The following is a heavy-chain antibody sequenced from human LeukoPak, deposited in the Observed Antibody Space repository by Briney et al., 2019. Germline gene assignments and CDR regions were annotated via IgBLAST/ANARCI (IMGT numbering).Heavy chain of an antibody. D-gene: IGHD3-10*01. V-gene: IGHV1-3*01. CDR2: INAGNGNT. CDR1: GYTFTSFG. J-gene: IGHJ6*04. Sequence: GASVKVSCKASGYTFTSFGISWVRQAPGQRLEWMGWINAGNGNTKYSQKFQGRVTITRDTSASTAYMELSSLRSEDTAVYYCAIYYGSGSYPYYYYYYGMDVWGKGTTVTVSS. CDR3: AIYYGSGSYPYYYYYYGMDV.